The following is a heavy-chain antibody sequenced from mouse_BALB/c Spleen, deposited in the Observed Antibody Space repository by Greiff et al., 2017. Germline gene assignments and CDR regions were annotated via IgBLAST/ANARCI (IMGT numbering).Heavy chain of an antibody. CDR3: ARSFYDYDEGFDY. D-gene: IGHD2-4*01. Sequence: VKLVESGAELVRPGSSVKISCKASGYAFSSYWMNWVKQRPGQGLEWIGQIYPGDGDTNYNGKFKGKATLTADKSSSTAYMQLSSLTSEDSAVYFCARSFYDYDEGFDYWGQGTTLTVSS. CDR2: IYPGDGDT. J-gene: IGHJ2*01. CDR1: GYAFSSYW. V-gene: IGHV1-80*01.